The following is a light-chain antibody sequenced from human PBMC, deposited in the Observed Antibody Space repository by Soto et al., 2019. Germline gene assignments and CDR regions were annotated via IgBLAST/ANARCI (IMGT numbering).Light chain of an antibody. Sequence: EIVLTQSPATLYFSPGERATLSCRASQSVTSNYLAWYQQKPGQAPRLLIYGASSRATAIPDRFSGSGSGTDFTLTISRLEPEDLAVYHCQQYGDSPQTFGQWTKVEIK. CDR3: QQYGDSPQT. CDR2: GAS. J-gene: IGKJ1*01. CDR1: QSVTSNY. V-gene: IGKV3-20*01.